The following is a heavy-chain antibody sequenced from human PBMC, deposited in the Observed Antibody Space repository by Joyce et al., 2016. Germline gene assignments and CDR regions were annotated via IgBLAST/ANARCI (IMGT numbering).Heavy chain of an antibody. D-gene: IGHD2/OR15-2a*01. V-gene: IGHV4-38-2*02. CDR3: ARDPQNFGF. J-gene: IGHJ4*02. Sequence: VQLQESGPGLVKPSETLSLTCDVSGDSISCGYFYGWVRQAPGKGLEWIANIYHNGKTYYNASLKRRVTISVDTSKKQLSLKLSSVTAADTAVYYCARDPQNFGFWGQGTLVIVSS. CDR1: GDSISCGYF. CDR2: IYHNGKT.